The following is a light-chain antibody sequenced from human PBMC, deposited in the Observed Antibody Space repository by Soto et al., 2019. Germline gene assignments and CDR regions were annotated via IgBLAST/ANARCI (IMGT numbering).Light chain of an antibody. CDR3: QQRGNWPPIT. V-gene: IGKV3-11*01. J-gene: IGKJ5*01. CDR2: DAS. CDR1: QSVSTY. Sequence: EIVLTQSPATQSLSLGERPTLSCRASQSVSTYLAWFQQKPGQAPRLLIYDASNRATGIPARFSGSGSGTDFTLTLCSLEPEDFAVYYCQQRGNWPPITFGQGTRLEIK.